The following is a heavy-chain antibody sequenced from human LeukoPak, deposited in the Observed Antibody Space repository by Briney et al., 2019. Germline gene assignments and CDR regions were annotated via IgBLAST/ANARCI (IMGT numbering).Heavy chain of an antibody. D-gene: IGHD3-3*01. J-gene: IGHJ4*02. CDR1: GFTLGDYA. CDR3: VGDHKNTIEY. CDR2: IRVKAFGGTT. V-gene: IGHV3-49*04. Sequence: PGRSLRLSCTVSGFTLGDYAMSWVRQAPGKGLEWVSFIRVKAFGGTTEYAASVKGRFTMSRDDSKSIAFLQMNSLQSEDTAVYYCVGDHKNTIEYWGQGTLVTVSS.